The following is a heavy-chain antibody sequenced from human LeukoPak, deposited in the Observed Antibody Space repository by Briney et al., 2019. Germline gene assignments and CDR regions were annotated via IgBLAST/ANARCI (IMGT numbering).Heavy chain of an antibody. Sequence: GGSLRLSCAASGFTFSSYSMNWVRQAPEKGLEWVSYISSSSSTIYYADSVKGRFTISRDNAKNSLYLQMNSLRAEDTAVYYCARDLTGRGGDFWSGYYTGHYFDYWGQGTLVTVSS. V-gene: IGHV3-48*01. D-gene: IGHD3-3*01. CDR2: ISSSSSTI. CDR1: GFTFSSYS. J-gene: IGHJ4*02. CDR3: ARDLTGRGGDFWSGYYTGHYFDY.